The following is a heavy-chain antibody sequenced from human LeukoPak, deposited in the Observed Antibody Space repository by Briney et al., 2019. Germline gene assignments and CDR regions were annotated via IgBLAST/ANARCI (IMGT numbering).Heavy chain of an antibody. CDR1: GGTFSSYA. CDR2: IIPILGIA. V-gene: IGHV1-69*04. D-gene: IGHD4-17*01. Sequence: ASAKVSCEASGGTFSSYAISWVRQAPGQGVEWMGRIIPILGIATYAQKFQGRVTITADKSTSTAYMELSSLRSEDTAVYYCARDPGDYLYYYYGLDVWGQGTTVTVSS. CDR3: ARDPGDYLYYYYGLDV. J-gene: IGHJ6*02.